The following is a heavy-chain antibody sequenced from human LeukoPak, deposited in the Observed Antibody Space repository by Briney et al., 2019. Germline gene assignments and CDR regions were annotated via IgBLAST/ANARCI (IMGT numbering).Heavy chain of an antibody. J-gene: IGHJ4*02. CDR1: GGSISSGGYY. D-gene: IGHD3-10*01. Sequence: SETLSLTCTVSGGSISSGGYYWSWIRQHPGKGLEWIGYMNNRGTSNYNPSLRSRVTISVDTSNNQFSLRLSSVTAADTAVYYCTRIPSHYYGSGSYYGYFDSWGQGTLVTVSS. CDR2: MNNRGTS. CDR3: TRIPSHYYGSGSYYGYFDS. V-gene: IGHV4-31*03.